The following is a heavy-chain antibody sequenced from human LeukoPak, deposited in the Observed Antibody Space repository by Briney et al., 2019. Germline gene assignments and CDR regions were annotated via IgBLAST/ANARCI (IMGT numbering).Heavy chain of an antibody. V-gene: IGHV1-69*04. D-gene: IGHD3-3*01. CDR1: GGTFTSYA. J-gene: IGHJ6*02. Sequence: SVKVSCKASGGTFTSYAISWVRQAPGQGLEWMGRIITILGIANYAQKFQGRVTITADKSTSTAYMELSSLRSEDTAVYYCARGTLFGVVITDYYYYGMDVWGQGTTVTVSS. CDR3: ARGTLFGVVITDYYYYGMDV. CDR2: IITILGIA.